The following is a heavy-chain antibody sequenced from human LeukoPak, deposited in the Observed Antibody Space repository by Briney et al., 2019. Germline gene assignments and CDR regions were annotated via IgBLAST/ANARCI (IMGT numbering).Heavy chain of an antibody. CDR2: IYYSGNT. D-gene: IGHD2-2*01. V-gene: IGHV4-39*07. Sequence: SETLSLTCTVSGGSISSSSHYWGWIRQPPGKGLEGIGSIYYSGNTFYNPSLKSRVTISVDTSKSQFSLKLSSVTAADTAVYYCASGGVVPAALPFYWGQGTLVTASS. CDR1: GGSISSSSHY. CDR3: ASGGVVPAALPFY. J-gene: IGHJ4*02.